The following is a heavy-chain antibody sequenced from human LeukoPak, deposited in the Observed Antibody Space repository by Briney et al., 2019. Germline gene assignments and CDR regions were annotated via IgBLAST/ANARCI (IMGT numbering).Heavy chain of an antibody. CDR1: GIVFSDNY. Sequence: GGSLRLSCAASGIVFSDNYMAWVRLAPGRGLEWVSTIDPDGYIAYSASVKGRVAVSRDGSKNMLFLHMNSLRVEDSAVYYCARDHDAAGSHLDYWGQGTRVTVSS. J-gene: IGHJ4*02. V-gene: IGHV3-66*01. CDR2: IDPDGYI. D-gene: IGHD1-26*01. CDR3: ARDHDAAGSHLDY.